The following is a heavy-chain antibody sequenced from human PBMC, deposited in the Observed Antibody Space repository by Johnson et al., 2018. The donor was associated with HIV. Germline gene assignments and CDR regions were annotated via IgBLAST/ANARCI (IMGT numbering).Heavy chain of an antibody. CDR1: GFTFSSYG. D-gene: IGHD2-15*01. J-gene: IGHJ3*01. CDR3: AKIMSKWSVDDDAFDV. V-gene: IGHV3-33*06. CDR2: TYYEGINK. Sequence: QVQLVESGGGVVQPGRSLKLSCAASGFTFSSYGMHWVRQAPGKGLEWMALTYYEGINKYYADSVKGRFTISRDNTKNTLYLQMNSLRAEDTAVYSCAKIMSKWSVDDDAFDVWGQGTMVTVSS.